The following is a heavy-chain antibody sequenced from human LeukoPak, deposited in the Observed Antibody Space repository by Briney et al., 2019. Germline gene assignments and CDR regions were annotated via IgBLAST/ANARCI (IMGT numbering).Heavy chain of an antibody. CDR1: GGSISSSSYY. D-gene: IGHD3-22*01. CDR3: ARQRGYYDSSGYYSLYYFDY. CDR2: IYYSGSA. V-gene: IGHV4-39*01. J-gene: IGHJ4*02. Sequence: SETLSLTCTVSGGSISSSSYYWGWIRQPPGKGLEWIGSIYYSGSAYYNPSLKSRITISVDTSKNQFSLKLSSVTAADTAVYHCARQRGYYDSSGYYSLYYFDYWGQGTLVTVSS.